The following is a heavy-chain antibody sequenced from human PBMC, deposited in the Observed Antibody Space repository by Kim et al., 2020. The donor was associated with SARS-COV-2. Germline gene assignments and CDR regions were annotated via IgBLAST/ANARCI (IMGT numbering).Heavy chain of an antibody. Sequence: ASVKVSCKASGYTFTSYAMHWVRQAPGQRLELMGWINAGNGNTKYSQKFQGRVTITRDTSASTAYMELSSLRSEDTAVYYCARDPGYSSSWYDYWGQGTLVTVSS. D-gene: IGHD6-13*01. CDR2: INAGNGNT. CDR1: GYTFTSYA. J-gene: IGHJ4*02. V-gene: IGHV1-3*01. CDR3: ARDPGYSSSWYDY.